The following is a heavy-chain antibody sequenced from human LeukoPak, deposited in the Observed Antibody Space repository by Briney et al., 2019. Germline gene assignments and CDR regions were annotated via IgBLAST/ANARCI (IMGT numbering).Heavy chain of an antibody. V-gene: IGHV3-7*01. D-gene: IGHD3-22*01. J-gene: IGHJ4*02. CDR2: IKQDGSEK. CDR3: AAAVINSSGYLDY. Sequence: GGSLRLSCAASGFTFSSYWMSWVRQAPGKGLECVDNIKQDGSEKYYVDSVKGRFTISRDNAKNSLYLQMNSLRAEDTAVYYCAAAVINSSGYLDYWGQGTLVTVSS. CDR1: GFTFSSYW.